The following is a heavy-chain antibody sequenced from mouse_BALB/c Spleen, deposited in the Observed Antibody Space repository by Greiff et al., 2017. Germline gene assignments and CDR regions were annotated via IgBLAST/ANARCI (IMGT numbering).Heavy chain of an antibody. CDR3: AREGGGYENAMDY. Sequence: QVQLKQSGAELARPGASVKMSCKASGYTFTSYTMHWVKQRPGQGLEWIGYINPSSGYTNYNQKFKDEATLTADKSSSTAYMQLSSLTSEDSAVYYCAREGGGYENAMDYWGQGTSVTVSS. CDR2: INPSSGYT. V-gene: IGHV1-4*01. CDR1: GYTFTSYT. D-gene: IGHD2-2*01. J-gene: IGHJ4*01.